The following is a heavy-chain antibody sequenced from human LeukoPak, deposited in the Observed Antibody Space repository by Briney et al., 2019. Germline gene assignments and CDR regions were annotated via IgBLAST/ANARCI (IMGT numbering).Heavy chain of an antibody. Sequence: ASVKLSCKASGYTFTSYGISWVRQAPGHGLEWMGWISAYNGNTNYAQKLQGRVTMTTDTSTSTAYMELRSLRSDDTAVYYCARDQEAVGAIDLDYWGQGTLVTVSS. CDR2: ISAYNGNT. CDR1: GYTFTSYG. J-gene: IGHJ4*02. CDR3: ARDQEAVGAIDLDY. D-gene: IGHD1-26*01. V-gene: IGHV1-18*01.